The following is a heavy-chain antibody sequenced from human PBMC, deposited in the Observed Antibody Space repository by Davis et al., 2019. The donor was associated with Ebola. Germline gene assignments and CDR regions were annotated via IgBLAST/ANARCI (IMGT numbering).Heavy chain of an antibody. Sequence: ASVKVSCKTSGYTFTHYGITWVRQAPGQGLEWMGWINPHNGDTNYAQNVQGRVTMTTDTSTSTAYMEVGSLRSDDTAVYFCARAQFPTTSDHWGQGTLVTVSS. J-gene: IGHJ4*02. V-gene: IGHV1-18*04. CDR3: ARAQFPTTSDH. CDR2: INPHNGDT. CDR1: GYTFTHYG. D-gene: IGHD1-1*01.